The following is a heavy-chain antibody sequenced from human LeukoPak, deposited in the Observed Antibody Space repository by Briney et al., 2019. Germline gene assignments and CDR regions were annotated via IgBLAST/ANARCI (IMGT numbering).Heavy chain of an antibody. CDR1: GYSISSGFF. CDR2: IYNSGST. D-gene: IGHD3-9*01. V-gene: IGHV4-38-2*02. CDR3: ARENFDWLQGGYYYYMDV. J-gene: IGHJ6*03. Sequence: PSETLSLTCTVSGYSISSGFFWGWIRQPPGKGLEWIGSIYNSGSTYYSPSLKSRVTISVDTSKNQFSLKLSSVTAADTAVYYCARENFDWLQGGYYYYMDVWGKGTTVTVSS.